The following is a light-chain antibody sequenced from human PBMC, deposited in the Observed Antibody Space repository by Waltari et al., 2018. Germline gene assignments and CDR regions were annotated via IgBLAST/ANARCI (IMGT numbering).Light chain of an antibody. Sequence: QSALTQPASVSGSPGQSITISCTGTNTDVGAYNYVSWFQQHPGKAPKLILYEVSNRPSGVSTRFSGSKSGNTASLTISGLQAEDEADYYCNSYTSSSSLDGSVVFGGGTKVTVL. J-gene: IGLJ2*01. V-gene: IGLV2-14*01. CDR1: NTDVGAYNY. CDR2: EVS. CDR3: NSYTSSSSLDGSVV.